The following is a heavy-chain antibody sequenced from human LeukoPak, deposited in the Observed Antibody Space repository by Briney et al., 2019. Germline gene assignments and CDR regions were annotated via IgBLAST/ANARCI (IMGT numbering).Heavy chain of an antibody. CDR2: MSVSGNIV. CDR1: GFTLSSYE. J-gene: IGHJ3*02. V-gene: IGHV3-48*03. CDR3: ARDQAAFDI. Sequence: GGSLRLSCAASGFTLSSYEVNWVRQAPGKGLEWVSYMSVSGNIVYYADSVKGRFAISRDNAKNSLYLQMNSLRAEDTAVYYCARDQAAFDIWGQGTMVTVSS.